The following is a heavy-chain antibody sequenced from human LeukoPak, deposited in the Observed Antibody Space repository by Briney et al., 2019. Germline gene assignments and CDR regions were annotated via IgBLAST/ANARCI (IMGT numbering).Heavy chain of an antibody. D-gene: IGHD3-3*01. CDR3: ARAPKYDFWSGYMNFDY. J-gene: IGHJ4*02. V-gene: IGHV4-59*01. CDR1: GGSISSYY. Sequence: KTSETLSLTCTVSGGSISSYYWSWIRQPPGKGLEWIGYIYYSGSTNYNPSLKSRVTISVDTSKNQFSLKLSSVTAADTAVYYCARAPKYDFWSGYMNFDYWGQGTLVTVSS. CDR2: IYYSGST.